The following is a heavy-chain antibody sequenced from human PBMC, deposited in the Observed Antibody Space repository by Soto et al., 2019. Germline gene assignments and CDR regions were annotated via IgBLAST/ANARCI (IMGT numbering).Heavy chain of an antibody. V-gene: IGHV1-69*13. CDR2: IIPIFGTA. J-gene: IGHJ6*02. D-gene: IGHD3-22*01. CDR1: GGTFSSYA. Sequence: ASVKVSCKASGGTFSSYAISWVRQAPGQGLEWMGGIIPIFGTANYAQKFQGRVTITADESTSTAYMELSSLRSEDTAVYYCARDNNDSSGYYYWHGSYYYYGMDVWGQGTTVTVSS. CDR3: ARDNNDSSGYYYWHGSYYYYGMDV.